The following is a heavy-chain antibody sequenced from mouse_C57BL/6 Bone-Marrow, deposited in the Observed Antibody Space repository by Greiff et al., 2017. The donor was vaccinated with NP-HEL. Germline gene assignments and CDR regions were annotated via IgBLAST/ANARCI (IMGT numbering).Heavy chain of an antibody. CDR2: IDPENGDT. J-gene: IGHJ2*01. Sequence: EVQLQQSGAELVRPGASVKLSCTASGFNIKDYYMHWVKQRPEQGLEWIGWIDPENGDTEYASKFQGKATITADTSSNTAYLQLSSLTSEDTAVYYCTAYYSDDYWGQGTTLTVSS. CDR3: TAYYSDDY. D-gene: IGHD2-12*01. CDR1: GFNIKDYY. V-gene: IGHV14-4*01.